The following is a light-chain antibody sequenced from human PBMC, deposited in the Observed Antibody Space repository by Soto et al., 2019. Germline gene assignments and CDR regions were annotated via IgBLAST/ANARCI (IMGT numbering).Light chain of an antibody. V-gene: IGLV2-11*01. Sequence: QSVLTQPRSVSGSHGQSVTISCTETSSDVGGYNYVSWYQQHPGKAPKLMIYDVSKRPSGVPDRFSGSKSGNTASLTISGLQAEDEADYYCCSYAGSYTSYVFGTGTKVTVL. CDR1: SSDVGGYNY. CDR3: CSYAGSYTSYV. J-gene: IGLJ1*01. CDR2: DVS.